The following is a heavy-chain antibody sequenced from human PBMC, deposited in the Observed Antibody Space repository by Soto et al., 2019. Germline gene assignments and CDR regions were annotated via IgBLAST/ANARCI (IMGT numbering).Heavy chain of an antibody. CDR2: INSDGSST. V-gene: IGHV3-74*01. Sequence: GGSLRLSCAASGFTFSSYWMHWVRQAPGKGLVWVSRINSDGSSTSYADSVKGRFTISRDNAKNTLYLQMNSLRAEDTAVYYCARDPRDYGDFSVEGWFDPWGQGTLVTVSS. CDR1: GFTFSSYW. J-gene: IGHJ5*02. CDR3: ARDPRDYGDFSVEGWFDP. D-gene: IGHD4-17*01.